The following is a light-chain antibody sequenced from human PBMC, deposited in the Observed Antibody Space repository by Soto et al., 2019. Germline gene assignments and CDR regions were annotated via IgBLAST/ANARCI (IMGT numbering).Light chain of an antibody. CDR3: AAWDDSLSGPGV. J-gene: IGLJ7*01. CDR2: KNN. CDR1: SSNIGNFY. Sequence: QAVVTQPPSASGTPGQRVTISCSGSSSNIGNFYVYWYQQLPGTAPKVLIYKNNQRPLGVPDRFSGSKSGSSASLAISGLRSEDEADDYCAAWDDSLSGPGVFGGGTQLTVL. V-gene: IGLV1-47*01.